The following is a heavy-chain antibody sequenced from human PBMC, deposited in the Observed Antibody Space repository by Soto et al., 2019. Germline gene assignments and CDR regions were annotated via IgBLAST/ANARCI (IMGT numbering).Heavy chain of an antibody. V-gene: IGHV3-23*01. D-gene: IGHD6-6*01. CDR3: AKTGEYSSSSFRGGLEY. CDR2: ISGSGGST. CDR1: GFTFSSYA. J-gene: IGHJ4*02. Sequence: GGSLRLSCAASGFTFSSYAMSWVRQAPGKGLEWVSAISGSGGSTYYADSVKGRFTISRDNSKNTLYLQMNSLRAEDTAVYYCAKTGEYSSSSFRGGLEYWGQGTLVTVSS.